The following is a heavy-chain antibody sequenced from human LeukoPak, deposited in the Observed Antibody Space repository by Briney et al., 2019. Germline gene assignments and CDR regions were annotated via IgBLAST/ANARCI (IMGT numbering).Heavy chain of an antibody. CDR3: ARGRRGLLWFGELSTRPYYFDY. CDR1: GGSFSGYY. J-gene: IGHJ4*02. V-gene: IGHV4-34*01. D-gene: IGHD3-10*01. Sequence: SETLSLTCAVYGGSFSGYYWSWIRQPPGKGLEWIGEINHSGSTNYNPSLKSRVTISVDTSKNQFSLNLSSVTAADTAVYYCARGRRGLLWFGELSTRPYYFDYWGQGTLVTVSS. CDR2: INHSGST.